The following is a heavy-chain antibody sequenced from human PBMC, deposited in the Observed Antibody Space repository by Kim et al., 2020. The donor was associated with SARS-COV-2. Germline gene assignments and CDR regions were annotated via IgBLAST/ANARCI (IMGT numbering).Heavy chain of an antibody. CDR3: ARWGGYNPGGFDY. Sequence: NPSLKSRVTISVDTSKNQFSLKLSSVTAADTAVYYCARWGGYNPGGFDYWGQGTLVTVSS. J-gene: IGHJ4*02. V-gene: IGHV4-59*01. D-gene: IGHD5-12*01.